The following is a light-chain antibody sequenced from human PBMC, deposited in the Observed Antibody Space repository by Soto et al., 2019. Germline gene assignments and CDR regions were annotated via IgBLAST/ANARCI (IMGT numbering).Light chain of an antibody. J-gene: IGKJ1*01. CDR2: DAS. V-gene: IGKV1-5*01. CDR3: QQFNSYPRT. CDR1: QSISSW. Sequence: DIHLTHSPYFLSVSVVDRVTITRRARQSISSWLAWYQQKPGKAPKLLIYDASSLESGVPSRFSGSGSGTEFTLTISSLQPEDFATYFCQQFNSYPRTFGQGTKVDIK.